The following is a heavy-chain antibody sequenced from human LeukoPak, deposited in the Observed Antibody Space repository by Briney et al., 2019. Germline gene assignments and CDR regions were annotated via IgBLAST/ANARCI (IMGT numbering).Heavy chain of an antibody. J-gene: IGHJ6*02. CDR1: GYTLTELS. CDR3: AKGLGGGGYYYYGMDV. D-gene: IGHD3-16*01. CDR2: FDPEDGET. V-gene: IGHV1-24*01. Sequence: VASVKVSCKVSGYTLTELSMHWVRLAPGKGLEWMGGFDPEDGETIYAQKFQGRVTMTEDTSTDTAYMELSSLRSEDTAVYYCAKGLGGGGYYYYGMDVWGQGTTVTVSS.